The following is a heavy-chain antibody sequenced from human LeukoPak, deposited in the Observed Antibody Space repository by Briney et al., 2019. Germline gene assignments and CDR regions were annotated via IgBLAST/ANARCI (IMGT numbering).Heavy chain of an antibody. J-gene: IGHJ4*02. CDR3: AKGEMATSN. D-gene: IGHD5-24*01. CDR2: LGRSGGSK. CDR1: GFNFDIYA. Sequence: GGSLRLSCVASGFNFDIYAMSWVRESPGGGLEWVASLGRSGGSKNYADSVKGRFTISRDNSKNTLFLQMNSLRVEDSAIYYCAKGEMATSNWGQGTLVTVSS. V-gene: IGHV3-23*01.